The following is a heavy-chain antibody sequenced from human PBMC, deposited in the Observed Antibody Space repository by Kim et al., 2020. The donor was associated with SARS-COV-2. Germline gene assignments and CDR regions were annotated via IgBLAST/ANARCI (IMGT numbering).Heavy chain of an antibody. J-gene: IGHJ5*02. V-gene: IGHV3-23*01. CDR2: FSGSAGKT. CDR3: AKGKGEHVIDWFDP. Sequence: GGSLRLSCAVSGFSLSSYAVGWVRQAPGKGLEWVSTFSGSAGKTYKAASVKGRFTASSDNSKNTLYLKMDLLAVEDTAIYYCAKGKGEHVIDWFDPWGQGTLVTVAS. D-gene: IGHD3-22*01. CDR1: GFSLSSYA.